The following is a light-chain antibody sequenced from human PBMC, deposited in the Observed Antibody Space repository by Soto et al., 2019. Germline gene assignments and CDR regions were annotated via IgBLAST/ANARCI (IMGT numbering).Light chain of an antibody. Sequence: DLQMTQSPSTLSASVGDRVTITCRASESISSWLAWYQQKPGKAPKLLIYEASSLESGVPSRFSGSGSGKEFTLTISSLQPDDFATYSCQEYEAYPLTFGGGTKVEIK. V-gene: IGKV1-5*03. J-gene: IGKJ4*01. CDR2: EAS. CDR3: QEYEAYPLT. CDR1: ESISSW.